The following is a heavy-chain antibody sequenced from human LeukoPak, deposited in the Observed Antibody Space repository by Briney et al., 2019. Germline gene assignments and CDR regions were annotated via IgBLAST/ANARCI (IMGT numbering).Heavy chain of an antibody. J-gene: IGHJ4*02. D-gene: IGHD1-26*01. CDR3: ARDSGSGSNDY. CDR1: GYTFTSYA. V-gene: IGHV1-3*01. CDR2: ISAGNGNT. Sequence: ASVKVSCKASGYTFTSYAIHWVRQAPGQRLEWMGWISAGNGNTRYSQNFQGRVTFISNTSATTAFMELSSLRSEDAAVYYCARDSGSGSNDYWGQGTLVTVSS.